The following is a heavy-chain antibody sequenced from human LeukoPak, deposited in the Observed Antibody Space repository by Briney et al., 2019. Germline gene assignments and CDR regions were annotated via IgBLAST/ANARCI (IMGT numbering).Heavy chain of an antibody. CDR2: ISYDGSNK. J-gene: IGHJ4*02. V-gene: IGHV3-30*18. CDR3: AKEGVKSEFDY. Sequence: GRSLRLSCAASGFTFSSYGMHWVRQAPGKGLEWVAVISYDGSNKYYADSVKGRFTISRDNSKNTLYLQMNSLRAEDTAVYYCAKEGVKSEFDYWGQGTLVTVSS. CDR1: GFTFSSYG.